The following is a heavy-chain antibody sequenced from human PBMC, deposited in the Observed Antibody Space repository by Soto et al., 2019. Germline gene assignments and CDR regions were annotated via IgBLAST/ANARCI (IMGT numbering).Heavy chain of an antibody. D-gene: IGHD3-10*01. J-gene: IGHJ4*02. CDR3: ATSLWFGTQPEI. CDR1: GGSFSNNY. CDR2: ISPSGTT. Sequence: SETLSLTCAVYGGSFSNNYWTWFRQPPGKGLEWIGEISPSGTTKYIPSLKSRGTISVDTSRKQFFLKVTSVSAADTAVYYCATSLWFGTQPEIWGPGTLVTSPQ. V-gene: IGHV4-34*01.